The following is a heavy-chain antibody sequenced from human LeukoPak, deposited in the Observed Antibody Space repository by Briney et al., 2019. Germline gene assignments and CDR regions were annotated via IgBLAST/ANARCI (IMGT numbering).Heavy chain of an antibody. CDR2: INSDGSST. J-gene: IGHJ6*03. CDR1: GFTFSSYE. Sequence: GGSLRLSCAASGFTFSSYEMNWVRQAPGKGLVWVSRINSDGSSTRYADSVKGRFTISRDNAKNTLYLQMNSLRAEDTAVYYCARGDILTGWGYYYMDVWGKGTTVTISS. CDR3: ARGDILTGWGYYYMDV. D-gene: IGHD3-9*01. V-gene: IGHV3-74*01.